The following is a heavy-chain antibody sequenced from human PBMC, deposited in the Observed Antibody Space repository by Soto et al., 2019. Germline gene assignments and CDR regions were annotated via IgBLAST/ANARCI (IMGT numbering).Heavy chain of an antibody. Sequence: ASVKVSCKASGGTFSSYAISWVRQAPGHGLEWMGGIIPIFGTANYAQKFQGRVTITADESTSTAYMELSSLRSEDTAVYYCARDYAVYIVGAIDHDAFDIWGQGTMVTVSS. D-gene: IGHD1-26*01. V-gene: IGHV1-69*13. CDR2: IIPIFGTA. J-gene: IGHJ3*02. CDR3: ARDYAVYIVGAIDHDAFDI. CDR1: GGTFSSYA.